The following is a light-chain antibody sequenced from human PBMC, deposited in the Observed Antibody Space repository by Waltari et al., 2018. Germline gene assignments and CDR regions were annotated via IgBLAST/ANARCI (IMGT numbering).Light chain of an antibody. CDR2: AAS. J-gene: IGKJ1*01. CDR1: QDISNY. CDR3: QKYGSAPGT. V-gene: IGKV1-27*01. Sequence: IQMTQSPRSLSASVGDRVTMSCRASQDISNYVAWYQKKPGKVPKIVIYAASTLQSGVPSRFSGSGYGAEFTLTISNLQPEDVATYYCQKYGSAPGTFGQGTKVEIK.